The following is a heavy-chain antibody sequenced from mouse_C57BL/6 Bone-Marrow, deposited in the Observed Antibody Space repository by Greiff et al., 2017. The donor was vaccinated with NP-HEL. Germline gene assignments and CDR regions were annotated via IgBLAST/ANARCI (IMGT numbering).Heavy chain of an antibody. CDR1: GYAFTNYL. D-gene: IGHD2-4*01. V-gene: IGHV1-54*01. CDR3: ARGGIYYDYAWFAY. CDR2: INPGSGGT. J-gene: IGHJ3*01. Sequence: QVQLQQSGAELVRPGTSVKVSCKASGYAFTNYLIEWVKQRPGQGLEWIGEINPGSGGTNYNEKFKGKATLTADKSSSTAYMQLSSLTSEDSAVYFCARGGIYYDYAWFAYWGQGTLVTVSA.